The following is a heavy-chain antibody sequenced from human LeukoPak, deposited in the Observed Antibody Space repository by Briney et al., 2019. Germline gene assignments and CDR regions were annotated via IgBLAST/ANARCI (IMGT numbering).Heavy chain of an antibody. D-gene: IGHD2-15*01. CDR3: ARGFGVVVAEIDY. Sequence: SQTLSLTCTVSGGSISSGSYYWSWIRQPAGKGLEWIGRIYTSGSTNYNPSLKSRVTISVDTSKNQFSLKLSSVTAADTAVYYCARGFGVVVAEIDYWGQGTLVTVSS. CDR2: IYTSGST. J-gene: IGHJ4*02. V-gene: IGHV4-61*02. CDR1: GGSISSGSYY.